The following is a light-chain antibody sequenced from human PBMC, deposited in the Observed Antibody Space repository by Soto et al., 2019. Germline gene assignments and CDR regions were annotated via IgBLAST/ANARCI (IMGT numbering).Light chain of an antibody. V-gene: IGKV3-11*01. CDR2: GAS. J-gene: IGKJ1*01. CDR1: QSVTSNY. Sequence: IVLTQPPCTLSLSTGERATLSCGASQSVTSNYLAWYQQKPGQAPRLLIFGASIRVKGIPARFSGSGSGTDFTLTISSLEPEDFAVYYCQQHSHWPPWTFGQGTKVAIK. CDR3: QQHSHWPPWT.